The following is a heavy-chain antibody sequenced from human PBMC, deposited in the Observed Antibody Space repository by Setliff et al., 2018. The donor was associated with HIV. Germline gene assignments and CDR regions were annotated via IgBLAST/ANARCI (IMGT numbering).Heavy chain of an antibody. D-gene: IGHD5-18*01. Sequence: ASETLSLTCTVSGGSISNNSYYWGWIRQPPGKGLEWIGSIFHSGSTYYNPSLKSRITISIDTSKNQFSLKLSSVTAADTAVYFCARDGYTNGYGYYYFYMDVWGKGTTVTVSS. CDR2: IFHSGST. CDR3: ARDGYTNGYGYYYFYMDV. J-gene: IGHJ6*03. CDR1: GGSISNNSYY. V-gene: IGHV4-39*07.